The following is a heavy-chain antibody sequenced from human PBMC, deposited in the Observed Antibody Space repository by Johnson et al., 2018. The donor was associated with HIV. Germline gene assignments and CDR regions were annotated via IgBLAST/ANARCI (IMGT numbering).Heavy chain of an antibody. CDR2: ISSNGGST. CDR3: ARESTATRGDAFDI. CDR1: AFTFSSYA. V-gene: IGHV3-64*01. D-gene: IGHD4-17*01. Sequence: VQLVESGGGLVQPGGSLRLSCAASAFTFSSYAMHWVRQAPGKGLEYVSAISSNGGSTYYANSVKGRFTISRDNSKNTLYLQMGSLRAEDMAVYYCARESTATRGDAFDIWGQGTMVTVSS. J-gene: IGHJ3*02.